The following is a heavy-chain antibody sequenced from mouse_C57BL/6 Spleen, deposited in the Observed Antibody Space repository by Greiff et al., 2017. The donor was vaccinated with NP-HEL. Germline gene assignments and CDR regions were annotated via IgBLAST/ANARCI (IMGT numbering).Heavy chain of an antibody. D-gene: IGHD2-4*01. V-gene: IGHV14-4*01. Sequence: EVQLQQSGAELVRPGASVKLSCTASGFNIKDDYMHWVKQRPEQGLEWIGWIDPENGDTEYASKFQGKATITADTSSNTAYLQLSSLTSEDTAVYYCTTHDYDGFAYWGQRTLVTVSA. CDR3: TTHDYDGFAY. CDR2: IDPENGDT. CDR1: GFNIKDDY. J-gene: IGHJ3*01.